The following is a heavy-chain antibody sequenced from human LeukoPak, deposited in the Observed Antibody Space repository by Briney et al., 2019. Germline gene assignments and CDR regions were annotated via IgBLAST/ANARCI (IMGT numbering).Heavy chain of an antibody. Sequence: GGSLRLSCAASGFTFSSYEMKWVRQAPGKRREWVSYISSSGSTIYYADSVKGRFTISRVNAKNSLYLQMNSLRAEDTAVYYCARDGDYGDCEPHRAFGIWGRGTMVTVSS. D-gene: IGHD4-17*01. V-gene: IGHV3-48*03. CDR3: ARDGDYGDCEPHRAFGI. CDR2: ISSSGSTI. J-gene: IGHJ3*02. CDR1: GFTFSSYE.